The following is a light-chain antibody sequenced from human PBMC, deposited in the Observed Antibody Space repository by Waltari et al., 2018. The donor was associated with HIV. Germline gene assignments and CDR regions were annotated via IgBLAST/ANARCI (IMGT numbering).Light chain of an antibody. CDR1: SSDVGAYDY. CDR3: CSYAGSYTYV. Sequence: QSALTQPRSVSGSPGQSVTISCTGTSSDVGAYDYVSWYQHHPGKAPKLMIYDVSKRPSGVPDRFSGSKSCNTASLTISGLQAEDEADYYCCSYAGSYTYVFGTGTKVTVL. CDR2: DVS. J-gene: IGLJ1*01. V-gene: IGLV2-11*01.